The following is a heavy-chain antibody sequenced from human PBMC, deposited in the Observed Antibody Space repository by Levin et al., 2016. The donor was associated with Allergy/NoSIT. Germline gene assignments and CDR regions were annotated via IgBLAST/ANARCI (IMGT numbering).Heavy chain of an antibody. Sequence: VRQMPGKGLEWVSYISSTSTTIYYADSVKGRFTISRDNAKNSLYLQMNSLRDDDTAVYYCARVESSSSSIYYYYMDVWGKGTTVTVSS. CDR3: ARVESSSSSIYYYYMDV. D-gene: IGHD6-6*01. CDR2: ISSTSTTI. J-gene: IGHJ6*03. V-gene: IGHV3-48*02.